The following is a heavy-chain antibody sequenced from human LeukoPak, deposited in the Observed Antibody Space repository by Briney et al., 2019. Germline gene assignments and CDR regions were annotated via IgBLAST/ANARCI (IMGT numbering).Heavy chain of an antibody. CDR3: ARGRNDFWSSYSSQFDY. J-gene: IGHJ4*02. Sequence: SQTLSLTCTVSGGSISSGGYYWSWIRQHPGKGLEWIGYIYYSGSTYYNPSLKSRVTISVDTSKNQFSLKLSSVTAADTAVYYCARGRNDFWSSYSSQFDYWGQGTLVTVSS. CDR2: IYYSGST. CDR1: GGSISSGGYY. D-gene: IGHD3-3*01. V-gene: IGHV4-31*03.